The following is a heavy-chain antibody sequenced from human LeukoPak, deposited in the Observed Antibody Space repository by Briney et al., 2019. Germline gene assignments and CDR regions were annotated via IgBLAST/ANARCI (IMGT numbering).Heavy chain of an antibody. Sequence: GGSLILSCAASGFTFSNAWMSWVRQAPGKGMEWVGRIKSKTDGGRTDYAAPVKGRFTISRDDSKNTLYLQMNSLKTEDTAVYYCTTEVHYYDSSGYYWTMLDFQHWGQGTLVTVSS. CDR2: IKSKTDGGRT. J-gene: IGHJ1*01. CDR1: GFTFSNAW. D-gene: IGHD3-22*01. CDR3: TTEVHYYDSSGYYWTMLDFQH. V-gene: IGHV3-15*01.